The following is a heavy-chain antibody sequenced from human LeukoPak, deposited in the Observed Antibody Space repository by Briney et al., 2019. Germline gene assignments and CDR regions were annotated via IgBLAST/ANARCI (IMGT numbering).Heavy chain of an antibody. Sequence: SETLSLTCTVSGGSISSSSYYWGWIRQPPGKGLVWFGSIYYSGSTYYNPSLKSRVTISVDTSKNQFSLKLSSVTAADTAVYYCARDYDFWSGYLGFDYWGQGTLVTVSS. V-gene: IGHV4-39*07. CDR1: GGSISSSSYY. J-gene: IGHJ4*02. CDR3: ARDYDFWSGYLGFDY. CDR2: IYYSGST. D-gene: IGHD3-3*01.